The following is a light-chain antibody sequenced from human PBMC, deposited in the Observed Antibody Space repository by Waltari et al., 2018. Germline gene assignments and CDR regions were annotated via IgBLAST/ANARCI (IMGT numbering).Light chain of an antibody. CDR3: MIWPSNASLVV. J-gene: IGLJ2*01. Sequence: QPVLTQPPSSSASPGESARLTCTLPSDINVGSYNIYWNQQTPGSPPRYLLYYYSDSDKGQGSGVPSRFSGSKDASANTGILLISGLQSEDEADYYCMIWPSNASLVVFGGGTKLTVL. CDR1: SDINVGSYN. V-gene: IGLV5-37*01. CDR2: YYSDSDK.